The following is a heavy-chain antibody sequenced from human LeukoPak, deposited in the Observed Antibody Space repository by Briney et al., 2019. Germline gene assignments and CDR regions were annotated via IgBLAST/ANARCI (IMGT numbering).Heavy chain of an antibody. CDR2: INPNSGGK. CDR1: GYIFTGYY. J-gene: IGHJ5*02. CDR3: ASGIAARRWFDP. Sequence: ASVKVSCKASGYIFTGYYVHWVRQAPGQGLEWMGWINPNSGGKNYAQKFQGRVTMTRDTSTSTVYMELSSLRSEDTAVYYCASGIAARRWFDPWGQGTLVTVSS. V-gene: IGHV1-2*02. D-gene: IGHD6-6*01.